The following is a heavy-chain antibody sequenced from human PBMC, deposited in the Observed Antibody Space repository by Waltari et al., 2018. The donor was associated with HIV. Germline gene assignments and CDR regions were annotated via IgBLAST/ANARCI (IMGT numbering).Heavy chain of an antibody. CDR1: GGTFSSYT. CDR3: ARDRGQYYYDSFDP. CDR2: IIPILGIA. J-gene: IGHJ5*02. Sequence: QVQLVQSGAEVKKPGSSVKVSCKASGGTFSSYTISWVRQAPRQGLEWMGRIIPILGIANYAQKVQGRVTITADKSTSTAYMELSSLRSEDTAVYYCARDRGQYYYDSFDPWGQGTLVTVSS. D-gene: IGHD3-22*01. V-gene: IGHV1-69*08.